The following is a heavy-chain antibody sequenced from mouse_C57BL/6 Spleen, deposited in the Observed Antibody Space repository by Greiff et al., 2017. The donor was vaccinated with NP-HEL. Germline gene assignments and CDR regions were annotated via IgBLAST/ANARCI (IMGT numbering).Heavy chain of an antibody. CDR3: TREKDYYGRSYGFDY. Sequence: EVMLVESGEGLVKPGGSLKLSCAASGFTFSSYAMSWVRQTPEKRLEWVAYISSGGDYIYYADTVKGRFTISRDNARNTLYLQMSSLKSEDTAMYYCTREKDYYGRSYGFDYWGQGTTLTVSS. J-gene: IGHJ2*01. V-gene: IGHV5-9-1*02. D-gene: IGHD1-1*01. CDR1: GFTFSSYA. CDR2: ISSGGDYI.